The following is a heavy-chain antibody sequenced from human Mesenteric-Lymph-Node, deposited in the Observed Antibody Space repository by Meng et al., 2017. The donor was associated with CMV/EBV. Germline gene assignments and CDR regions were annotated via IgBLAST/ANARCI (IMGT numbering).Heavy chain of an antibody. Sequence: GESLKISCAASGFTFNSYPMTWVRQAPGKGLEWVSIISGSGDTTYYANSVKGRFTISRDNSKNTLFLQMNSLRADDTAVYFCARATYYDGSPSFDYWGPGTLVTVSS. CDR1: GFTFNSYP. V-gene: IGHV3-23*01. D-gene: IGHD3-22*01. J-gene: IGHJ4*02. CDR2: ISGSGDTT. CDR3: ARATYYDGSPSFDY.